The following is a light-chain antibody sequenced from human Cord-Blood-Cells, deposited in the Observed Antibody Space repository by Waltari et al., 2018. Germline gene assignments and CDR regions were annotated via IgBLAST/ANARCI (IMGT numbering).Light chain of an antibody. J-gene: IGKJ1*01. CDR3: QQRSNWPWT. V-gene: IGKV3-11*01. CDR1: QSVSSN. Sequence: EIALTQSPATLSLSPGERATLSCRASQSVSSNLAWYQQKPGQAPRLLIYDASNRATGIPARFSGSGSGTDFTLTISSLEPEEFADYYCQQRSNWPWTFGQGTKGEIK. CDR2: DAS.